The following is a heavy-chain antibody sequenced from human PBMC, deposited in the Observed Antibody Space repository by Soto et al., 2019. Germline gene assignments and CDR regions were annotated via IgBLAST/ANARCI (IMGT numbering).Heavy chain of an antibody. CDR1: GGSISSGGYY. CDR2: IYYSGST. J-gene: IGHJ4*02. D-gene: IGHD5-12*01. Sequence: SETLSLTCTVSGGSISSGGYYWSWIRQHSGKGLEWIGYIYYSGSTYYNPSLKSRVTISVDTSKNQFSLKLSSVTAADTAVYYCAGERDGYNVFDYWGQGTLVTVSS. CDR3: AGERDGYNVFDY. V-gene: IGHV4-31*03.